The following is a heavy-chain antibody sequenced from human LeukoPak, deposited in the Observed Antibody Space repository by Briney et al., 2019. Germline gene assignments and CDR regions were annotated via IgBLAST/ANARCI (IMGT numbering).Heavy chain of an antibody. CDR3: ATGYCSSTNCRIDY. D-gene: IGHD2-2*03. Sequence: ASVKVSCKASGYTFTSYGISWVRQAPGQGLEWMGWIRVYNGDTNYAQKLQGRVTMTTDTSTSRAYMELRSLRSDDTAVYYCATGYCSSTNCRIDYWGQGTLVSVSS. V-gene: IGHV1-18*01. J-gene: IGHJ4*02. CDR1: GYTFTSYG. CDR2: IRVYNGDT.